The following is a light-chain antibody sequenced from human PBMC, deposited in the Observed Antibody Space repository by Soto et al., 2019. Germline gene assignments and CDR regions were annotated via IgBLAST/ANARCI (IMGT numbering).Light chain of an antibody. V-gene: IGKV4-1*01. J-gene: IGKJ1*01. CDR3: QQYYTTPWT. CDR2: WAS. CDR1: QSILYSSNNKNY. Sequence: DIVMSQSPDSLAVSLGERATINCKSSQSILYSSNNKNYLAWYQQKPGQPPKLLIYWASTRESGVPARXSGSGSGTDFTLTISSLQAEDVAVYSCQQYYTTPWTFGQGTKLEIK.